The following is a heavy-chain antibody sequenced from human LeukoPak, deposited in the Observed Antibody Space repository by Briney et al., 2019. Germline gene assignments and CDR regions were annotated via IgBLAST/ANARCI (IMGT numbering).Heavy chain of an antibody. Sequence: GGSLRLSCAASGFTFSSYWMHWVRQAPGKGLVWVSRINSDGSSTRYADSVKGRFTISRDNAKDTLYLQRNSLRAEDTAVYYCARVGAYCGGDCYLGYWGQGTLVTVSS. J-gene: IGHJ4*02. CDR2: INSDGSST. CDR3: ARVGAYCGGDCYLGY. CDR1: GFTFSSYW. V-gene: IGHV3-74*01. D-gene: IGHD2-21*02.